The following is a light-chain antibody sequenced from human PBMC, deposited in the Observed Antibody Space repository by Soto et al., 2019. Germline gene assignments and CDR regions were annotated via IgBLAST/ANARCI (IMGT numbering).Light chain of an antibody. CDR2: DNN. CDR1: SSNIGNDY. J-gene: IGLJ1*01. Sequence: QSVLTQPPSVSAASGQQVTISCSRSSSNIGNDYVSCYQQLPGTAPKLLIYDNNKRAAGIPDRFSGSESGTSATLGITGLQTGDEADYYCGRWDSRLSTYVFGTGTRSPS. CDR3: GRWDSRLSTYV. V-gene: IGLV1-51*01.